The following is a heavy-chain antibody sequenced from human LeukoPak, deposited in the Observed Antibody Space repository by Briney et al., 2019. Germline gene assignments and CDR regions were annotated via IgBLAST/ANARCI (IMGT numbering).Heavy chain of an antibody. CDR2: ISGSGGST. CDR3: AKEMYSSGWSIGYYYYMDV. D-gene: IGHD6-19*01. J-gene: IGHJ6*03. V-gene: IGHV3-23*01. Sequence: GGSLRLSCAASGFTFSSYAMSWVRQAPGKGLEWVSAISGSGGSTYYADSVKGRFTISRDNSKNTLYLQMNSLRAEDTAVYYCAKEMYSSGWSIGYYYYMDVWGKGTTVTISS. CDR1: GFTFSSYA.